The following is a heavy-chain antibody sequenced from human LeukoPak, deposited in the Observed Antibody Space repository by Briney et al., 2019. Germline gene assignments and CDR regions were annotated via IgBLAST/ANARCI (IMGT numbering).Heavy chain of an antibody. CDR2: IYHSGST. Sequence: SETLSLTCTVSGYSISSGYYWGWIRQPPGKGLEWIGSIYHSGSTYYNPSLKSRVTISVDTSKNQFSLKLSSVTAADTAVYYCARVEGVFCSSTSCYIREVDYWGQGTLVTVSS. D-gene: IGHD2-2*02. J-gene: IGHJ4*02. CDR3: ARVEGVFCSSTSCYIREVDY. V-gene: IGHV4-38-2*02. CDR1: GYSISSGYY.